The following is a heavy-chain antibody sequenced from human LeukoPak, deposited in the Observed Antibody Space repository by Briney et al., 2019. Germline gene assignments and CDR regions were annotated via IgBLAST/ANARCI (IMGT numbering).Heavy chain of an antibody. CDR3: ARDTFGPYCSSTSCTYG. J-gene: IGHJ4*02. Sequence: GRSLRLSCAASGFTFSSYGMHWVRRAPGKGLEWVAVISYDGSNKYYADSVKGRFTISRDNSKNTLYLQMNSLRAEDTAVYYCARDTFGPYCSSTSCTYGWGQGTLVTVSS. V-gene: IGHV3-30*03. CDR2: ISYDGSNK. D-gene: IGHD2-2*01. CDR1: GFTFSSYG.